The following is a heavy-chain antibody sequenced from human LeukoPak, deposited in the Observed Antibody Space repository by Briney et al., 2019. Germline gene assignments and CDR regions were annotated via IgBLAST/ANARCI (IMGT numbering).Heavy chain of an antibody. J-gene: IGHJ4*02. CDR2: ISGSGGST. CDR3: TREGAYDSGTYGAGDY. V-gene: IGHV3-23*01. CDR1: GFTFSSYA. D-gene: IGHD3-10*01. Sequence: PGGSLRLSCAASGFTFSSYAMSWGRRAPGKGLEWVSAISGSGGSTYSADSVKGRFTISRDNAKSTLYLQMNSLRADDTGVYYCTREGAYDSGTYGAGDYWGQGTLVTVSS.